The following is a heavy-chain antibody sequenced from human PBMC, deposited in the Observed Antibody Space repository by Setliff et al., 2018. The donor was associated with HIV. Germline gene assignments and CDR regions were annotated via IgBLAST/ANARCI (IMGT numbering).Heavy chain of an antibody. J-gene: IGHJ4*02. Sequence: SETLSLTCTVSGGSISAYYWSWIRQPAGKGLEYIGRIFAGGSTNYNPSLRSRVTISINTSKNQFSLELSSVTAADTAVYYCARSMGAFDYWGPGARVTVSS. CDR2: IFAGGST. CDR3: ARSMGAFDY. D-gene: IGHD1-26*01. V-gene: IGHV4-4*07. CDR1: GGSISAYY.